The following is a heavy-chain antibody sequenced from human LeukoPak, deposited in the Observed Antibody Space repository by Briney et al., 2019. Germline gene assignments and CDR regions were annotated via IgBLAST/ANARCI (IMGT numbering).Heavy chain of an antibody. J-gene: IGHJ5*02. CDR2: IYYSGST. V-gene: IGHV4-39*07. Sequence: SETLSLTCTVSGGSISSSSYYWGWIRQPPGKGLEWIGSIYYSGSTYYNPSLKSRVTISVDTSKNQFSLKLSSVTAADTAVYYCARDSSLGYGGNNPVENWFDPWGQGTLVTVSS. CDR3: ARDSSLGYGGNNPVENWFDP. CDR1: GGSISSSSYY. D-gene: IGHD4-23*01.